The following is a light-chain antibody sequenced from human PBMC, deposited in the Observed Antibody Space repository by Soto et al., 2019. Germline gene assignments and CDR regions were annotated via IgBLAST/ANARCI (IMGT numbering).Light chain of an antibody. V-gene: IGKV1-5*01. CDR3: QHYSSSSPT. CDR1: QSISSW. J-gene: IGKJ2*01. Sequence: DIQMTQSPSTLSASVGDRVTITCRASQSISSWLAWYQQKPGKAPKLLIYGASSLESGVPSRFSGSGSVTEFTLTIDSLQPDDFATYYCQHYSSSSPTFGQGTKLEIK. CDR2: GAS.